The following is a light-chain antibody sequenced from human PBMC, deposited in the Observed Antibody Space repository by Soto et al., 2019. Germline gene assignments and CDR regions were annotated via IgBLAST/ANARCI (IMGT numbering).Light chain of an antibody. CDR1: QTISSW. Sequence: DIQMTQSPSTLSGSVGDRVTITCRASQTISSWLAWYQQKPGKAPKLLIYAASTLQSGVPSRFSGSGSGTDFTLTISSLQPEDFATYYCQQSYSTPITFGQGTQLEIK. J-gene: IGKJ5*01. CDR3: QQSYSTPIT. V-gene: IGKV1-39*01. CDR2: AAS.